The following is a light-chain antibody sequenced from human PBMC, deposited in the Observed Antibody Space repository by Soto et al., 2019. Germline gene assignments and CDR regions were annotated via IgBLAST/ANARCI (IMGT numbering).Light chain of an antibody. V-gene: IGKV1-39*01. J-gene: IGKJ2*03. Sequence: DIQMTQSPSSLSASVGDRVTIPCRASQSISTNLSWYQKKPGKAPKLLISGASSLQSGVPSRFSGSGSGTDFSLTLSSLQPEDFAIFFCRQSYITLYSFGQGTNLESK. CDR2: GAS. CDR1: QSISTN. CDR3: RQSYITLYS.